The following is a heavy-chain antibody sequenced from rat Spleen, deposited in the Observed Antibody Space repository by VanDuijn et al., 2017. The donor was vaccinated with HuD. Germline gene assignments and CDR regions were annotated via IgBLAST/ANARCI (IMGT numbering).Heavy chain of an antibody. CDR1: GFTFSNYG. J-gene: IGHJ3*01. Sequence: EVQLVESGGGLVHPGRSLKLSCVASGFTFSNYGMAWVRQAPTKGLEWVASIGFGNDNTYYRDSVKGRFTISRENAENTLFLQMDSLRSEDTATYYCAQWNSKYFIYWGQGTLVTVS. V-gene: IGHV5S13*01. CDR2: IGFGNDNT. D-gene: IGHD4-4*01. CDR3: AQWNSKYFIY.